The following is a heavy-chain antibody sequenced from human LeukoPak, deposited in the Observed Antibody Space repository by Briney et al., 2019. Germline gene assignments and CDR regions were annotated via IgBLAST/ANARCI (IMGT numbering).Heavy chain of an antibody. CDR2: INHSGST. V-gene: IGHV4-34*01. CDR1: GGSFSGYY. J-gene: IGHJ4*02. Sequence: SETLSLTCAVYGGSFSGYYWSWIRQPPGKGLEWIGVINHSGSTNYNPSLKSRVTISVDTSKNQFSLKLSSVTAADTAVYYCARGRWKMDIVVVPAARFDYWGQGTLVTVSS. D-gene: IGHD2-2*03. CDR3: ARGRWKMDIVVVPAARFDY.